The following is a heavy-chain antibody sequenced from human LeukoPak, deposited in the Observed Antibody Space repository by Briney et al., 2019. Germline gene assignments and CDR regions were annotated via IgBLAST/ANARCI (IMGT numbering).Heavy chain of an antibody. CDR1: GFTVSSYA. Sequence: GGSLRLSCAASGFTVSSYAMQWVRQPIGKGLEWVSALGIAGDTFYPGSVKGRFTISRENARNSLYLQMNSLRAEDTAMYYCARQMQSHGNFDSWGQGTLVTVSS. V-gene: IGHV3-13*01. J-gene: IGHJ4*02. CDR3: ARQMQSHGNFDS. CDR2: LGIAGDT. D-gene: IGHD1-26*01.